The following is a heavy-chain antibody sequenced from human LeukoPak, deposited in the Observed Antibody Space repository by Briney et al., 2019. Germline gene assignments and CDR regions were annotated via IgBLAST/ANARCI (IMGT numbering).Heavy chain of an antibody. CDR3: ASRNSSGWYWYFDY. Sequence: GPSLTLSCAASGFTFSSYAMSWVRQAAGEGLEWVSAISGSGGSTSYADSVKGRFTTSRDNSKNTLYLQMDSLRAEDTAVYYCASRNSSGWYWYFDYWGQGTLVTVSS. CDR1: GFTFSSYA. J-gene: IGHJ4*02. CDR2: ISGSGGST. V-gene: IGHV3-23*01. D-gene: IGHD6-19*01.